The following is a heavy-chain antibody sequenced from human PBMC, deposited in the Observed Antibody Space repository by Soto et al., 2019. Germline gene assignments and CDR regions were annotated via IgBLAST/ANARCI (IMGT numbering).Heavy chain of an antibody. CDR2: ISGGGRPI. CDR3: ARDLGWAFDS. J-gene: IGHJ4*02. V-gene: IGHV3-48*02. Sequence: EVQLVESGGGSVQPGGSLRLSCAASGFTFSTFSMNWVRQAPGRGLEWISYISGGGRPISYADSVKGRFTISRDNAKNSLYLPMDSLTDEATAVYYCARDLGWAFDSWGQGTLVTVSS. D-gene: IGHD6-19*01. CDR1: GFTFSTFS.